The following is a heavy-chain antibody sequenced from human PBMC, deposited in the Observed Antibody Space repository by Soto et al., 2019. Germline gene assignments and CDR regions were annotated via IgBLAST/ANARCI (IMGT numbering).Heavy chain of an antibody. CDR3: ARDWGYGMDV. CDR1: GFTFSSYA. V-gene: IGHV3-48*03. CDR2: ISSSGSTI. J-gene: IGHJ6*02. D-gene: IGHD3-16*01. Sequence: VQLVESGGGVVQPGRSLRLSCAASGFTFSSYAMHWVRQAPGKGLEWVSYISSSGSTIYYADSVKGRFTISRDNAKNSLYLQMNSLRAEDTAVYYCARDWGYGMDVWGQGTTVTVSS.